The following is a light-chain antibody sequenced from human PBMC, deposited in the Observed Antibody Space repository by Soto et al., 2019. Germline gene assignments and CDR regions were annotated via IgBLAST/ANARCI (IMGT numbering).Light chain of an antibody. CDR3: SSYTTSSTYV. V-gene: IGLV2-11*01. CDR2: EVS. J-gene: IGLJ1*01. CDR1: SSDVGDYNY. Sequence: QSVLTQPRSVSGSPGQSVTISCTGTSSDVGDYNYVSWYQQHPGKAPKFIIYEVSKRPSGVPDRFSGSKSGNTASLTISGLQAEDEADYYCSSYTTSSTYVFGTGTKVTVL.